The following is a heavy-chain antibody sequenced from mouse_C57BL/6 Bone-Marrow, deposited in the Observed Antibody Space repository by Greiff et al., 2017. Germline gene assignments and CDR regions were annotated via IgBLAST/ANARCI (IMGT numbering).Heavy chain of an antibody. CDR3: ARDKGSSDYAMDY. V-gene: IGHV5-4*01. CDR1: GFTFSSYA. J-gene: IGHJ4*01. Sequence: EVQLVESGGGLVKPGGSLKLSCAASGFTFSSYAMSWVRQTPEKRLEWVATISDGGSYTYYPDNVKGRFTISRDNAKNNLYLQMSHLKSEDTAMYYCARDKGSSDYAMDYWGQGTSVTVSS. D-gene: IGHD1-1*01. CDR2: ISDGGSYT.